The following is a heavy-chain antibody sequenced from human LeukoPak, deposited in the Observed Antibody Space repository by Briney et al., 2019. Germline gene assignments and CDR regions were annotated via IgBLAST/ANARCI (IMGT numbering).Heavy chain of an antibody. V-gene: IGHV3-53*01. Sequence: GGSLRLSCAASGFTVRGNYMSWVRQAPGRGLEWVSVIYSGGTTYYADSVKGRFTISRDNSNDTLYLHMNSLRAEDTAIYYCARATQNRIPFDYWGQGTLVTVSS. CDR2: IYSGGTT. D-gene: IGHD2-21*01. CDR3: ARATQNRIPFDY. J-gene: IGHJ4*02. CDR1: GFTVRGNY.